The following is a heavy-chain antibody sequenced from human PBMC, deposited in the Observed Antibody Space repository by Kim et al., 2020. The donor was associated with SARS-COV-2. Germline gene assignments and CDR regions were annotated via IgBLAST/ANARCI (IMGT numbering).Heavy chain of an antibody. J-gene: IGHJ4*01. CDR3: ARDPNYYDSSGYFDY. Sequence: DSVKGRFTISRDNAKNSLYLQMNSLRAEDTAVYYCARDPNYYDSSGYFDYWGHGTLVTVSS. V-gene: IGHV3-21*01. D-gene: IGHD3-22*01.